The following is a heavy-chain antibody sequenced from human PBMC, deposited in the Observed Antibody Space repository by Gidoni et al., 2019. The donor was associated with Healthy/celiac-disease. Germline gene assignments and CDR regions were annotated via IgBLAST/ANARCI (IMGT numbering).Heavy chain of an antibody. D-gene: IGHD6-13*01. J-gene: IGHJ5*02. CDR2: IIPILGIA. CDR3: ARSRDSAAAYNWFDP. CDR1: GGTFSSYT. Sequence: QVQPVQSGAEVKKPGSSVKVSCKASGGTFSSYTISWVRQAPGQGLEWMGRIIPILGIANYAQKFQGRVTITADKSTSTAYMELSSLRSEDTAAYYCARSRDSAAAYNWFDPWGQGTLVTVSS. V-gene: IGHV1-69*02.